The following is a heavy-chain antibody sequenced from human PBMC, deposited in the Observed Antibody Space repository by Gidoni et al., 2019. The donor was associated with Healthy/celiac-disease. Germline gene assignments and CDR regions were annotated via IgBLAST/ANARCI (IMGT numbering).Heavy chain of an antibody. CDR3: ARREGVPAAHRNWFDP. CDR1: GGSFSGYY. J-gene: IGHJ5*02. Sequence: QVQLQQWGAGLLKPSETLSLTCAVYGGSFSGYYWSWIRQPPGKGLEWIGEINHSGSTNSNPSLNSRVTISVDTSKNQFSLKLSSVTAADTAVYYCARREGVPAAHRNWFDPWGQGTLVTVSS. V-gene: IGHV4-34*01. CDR2: INHSGST. D-gene: IGHD2-2*01.